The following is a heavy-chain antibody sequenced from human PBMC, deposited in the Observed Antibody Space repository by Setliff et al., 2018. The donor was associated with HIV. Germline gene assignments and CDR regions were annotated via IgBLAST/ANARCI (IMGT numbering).Heavy chain of an antibody. CDR2: FYPEDGTT. CDR1: GYIPTALS. CDR3: VTGVVSALFDW. D-gene: IGHD2-15*01. V-gene: IGHV1-24*01. Sequence: EASVKVSCKVSGYIPTALSMHWVRQAPGKGLEWMGGFYPEDGTTIHAQNFQGRVTMTEAASSYTAYMELASLRSEDTVVYYCVTGVVSALFDWWGQGTLVTVSS. J-gene: IGHJ4*02.